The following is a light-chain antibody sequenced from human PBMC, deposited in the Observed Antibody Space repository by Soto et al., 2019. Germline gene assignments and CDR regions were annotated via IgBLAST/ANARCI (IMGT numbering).Light chain of an antibody. J-gene: IGKJ1*01. V-gene: IGKV1-12*01. CDR1: QGIANW. Sequence: DIQMTQSPSSVSASVGDRVTITCRASQGIANWLAWYQQKPGKAPKLLISGAFSLQSGVPSRFSGSGSGTDFTLTISSLQSEDLATYYCQQLTSFPWTFGQGTKVDIK. CDR3: QQLTSFPWT. CDR2: GAF.